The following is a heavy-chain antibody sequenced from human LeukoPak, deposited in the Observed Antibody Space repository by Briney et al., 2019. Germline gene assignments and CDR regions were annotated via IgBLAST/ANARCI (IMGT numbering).Heavy chain of an antibody. CDR3: ARVKYCSGGSCYSYFDY. CDR2: ISSSSSYI. J-gene: IGHJ4*02. Sequence: GGSLRLSCAASGFTISSYSMNWVRQAPGKGLEWVSSISSSSSYIYYADSVKGRFTISRDNAKNSLYLQMNSLRAEDTAVYYCARVKYCSGGSCYSYFDYWGQGTLVTVSS. V-gene: IGHV3-21*01. D-gene: IGHD2-15*01. CDR1: GFTISSYS.